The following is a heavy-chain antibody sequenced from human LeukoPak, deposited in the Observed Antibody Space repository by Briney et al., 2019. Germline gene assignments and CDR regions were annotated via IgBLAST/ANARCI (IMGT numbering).Heavy chain of an antibody. Sequence: GGSLRLSCAASGFTVSTNYMTWVRQAPGKGLECVSVIYSGGGTYYADSVKGRFTISRDNPMNTLYLQMNSLRAEDTAVYYCARDHTPDGMDVWGQGTTVTVSS. V-gene: IGHV3-66*01. CDR1: GFTVSTNY. CDR3: ARDHTPDGMDV. CDR2: IYSGGGT. J-gene: IGHJ6*02.